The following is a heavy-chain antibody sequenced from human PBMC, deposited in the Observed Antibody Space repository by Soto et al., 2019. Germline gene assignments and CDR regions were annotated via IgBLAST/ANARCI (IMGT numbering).Heavy chain of an antibody. V-gene: IGHV3-7*01. J-gene: IGHJ4*02. CDR3: ARGPW. Sequence: EVQLVESGGGLVQPGESLRLSCAASGLTFRNYWLSWVRQAPGQGLEWVASINEDGGAKYFLDSVKGRFIISRDNARSTLSLHMNSLRAEDTAVYYCARGPWWGQGTLVTVSS. CDR1: GLTFRNYW. CDR2: INEDGGAK.